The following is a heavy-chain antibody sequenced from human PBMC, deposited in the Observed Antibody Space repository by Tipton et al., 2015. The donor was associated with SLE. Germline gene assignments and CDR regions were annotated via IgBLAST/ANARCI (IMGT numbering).Heavy chain of an antibody. J-gene: IGHJ3*01. CDR2: IKSSGNVK. V-gene: IGHV3-48*03. CDR1: GFTFNNFE. D-gene: IGHD3-3*01. Sequence: GSLRLSCAASGFTFNNFEMNWVRQAPGKGLEWISSIKSSGNVKYYADSVKGRFTISRDNAKNSLSLQMNSLRLEDTAVYYCARATFLDLLEWPNHDVFRVWGQGTMGTVSS. CDR3: ARATFLDLLEWPNHDVFRV.